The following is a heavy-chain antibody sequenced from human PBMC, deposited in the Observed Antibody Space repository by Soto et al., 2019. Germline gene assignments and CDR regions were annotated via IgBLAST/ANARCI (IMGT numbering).Heavy chain of an antibody. D-gene: IGHD4-17*01. CDR1: GFSVTSDGVG. Sequence: QITFKESGPTLVKPKQTLALTCTFSGFSVTSDGVGVGWIRQPPGKALEWLAVIFWDDDKRYSPSLESRLSIARDTSKDQVFLTMTNMESVDTATYYCALLNDGDYTFWGQGTRVTVSP. CDR3: ALLNDGDYTF. J-gene: IGHJ4*02. V-gene: IGHV2-5*02. CDR2: IFWDDDK.